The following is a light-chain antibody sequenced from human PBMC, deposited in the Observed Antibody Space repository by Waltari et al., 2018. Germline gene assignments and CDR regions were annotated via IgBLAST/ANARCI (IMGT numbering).Light chain of an antibody. CDR3: QQRSNWPGT. CDR1: QSFRTY. Sequence: EIVLTQSPATLSLSPGETATLSCRASQSFRTYLAWYQQRHGQPPRLLIYDISKRAAGIPTRFSGSGSGTDFTLTISSLEPEDFAIYYCQQRSNWPGTFGQGTKVEIK. V-gene: IGKV3-11*01. J-gene: IGKJ1*01. CDR2: DIS.